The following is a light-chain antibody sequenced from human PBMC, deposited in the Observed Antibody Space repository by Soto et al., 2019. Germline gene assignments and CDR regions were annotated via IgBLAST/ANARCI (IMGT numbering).Light chain of an antibody. CDR2: AAS. J-gene: IGKJ5*01. V-gene: IGKV1-12*01. CDR1: QNIGNW. Sequence: DLQMTQSPSSVSASVGDRVTITCRASQNIGNWLAWYQQKPGTVPKLLIYAASSLQSGVPSRFSGSGIGTEFTLTITSLQPEDFGTYYCQQGDSFPITFGQGTRLEIK. CDR3: QQGDSFPIT.